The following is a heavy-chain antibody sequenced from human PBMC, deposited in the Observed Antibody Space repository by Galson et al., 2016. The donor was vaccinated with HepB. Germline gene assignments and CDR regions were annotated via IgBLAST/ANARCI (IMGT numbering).Heavy chain of an antibody. D-gene: IGHD3-16*01. CDR1: GASLRDHY. V-gene: IGHV4-4*07. CDR3: AIGGGGGVRYVDP. CDR2: VYTAGNT. Sequence: ETLSLTCTVSGASLRDHYWSWIRQPAGEGLEWIGRVYTAGNTHVNPSLRSRVTLSADTSKNQLSLGLKSVTAAGTAVAYCAIGGGGGVRYVDPWGQGAQVTVSS. J-gene: IGHJ5*02.